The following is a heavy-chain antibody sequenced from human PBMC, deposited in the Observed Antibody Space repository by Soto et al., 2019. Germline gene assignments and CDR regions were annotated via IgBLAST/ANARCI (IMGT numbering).Heavy chain of an antibody. CDR1: GFTFSSYA. CDR2: ISSSSSYI. D-gene: IGHD5-12*01. V-gene: IGHV3-21*01. CDR3: ARDRTPIPLYSGYDPDAFDI. J-gene: IGHJ3*02. Sequence: GGSLRLSCAASGFTFSSYAMSWVRQAPGKGLEWVSSISSSSSYIYYADSVKGRFTISRDNAKNSLYLQMNSLRAEDTAVYYCARDRTPIPLYSGYDPDAFDIWGQGTMVTVSS.